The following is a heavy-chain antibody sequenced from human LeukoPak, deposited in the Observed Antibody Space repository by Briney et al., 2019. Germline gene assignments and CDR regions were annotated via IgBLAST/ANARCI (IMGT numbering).Heavy chain of an antibody. Sequence: SETLSLTCTVSGASITSSGYYWAWIRQPPGKELQWIGSVYYSGSTYYNPSLRSRVTMSVDTSKNQFSLKLSSVTAADTAVYYCARHASLSIAAYFEYWGQGTLVTVSS. D-gene: IGHD6-6*01. J-gene: IGHJ4*02. CDR3: ARHASLSIAAYFEY. V-gene: IGHV4-39*01. CDR1: GASITSSGYY. CDR2: VYYSGST.